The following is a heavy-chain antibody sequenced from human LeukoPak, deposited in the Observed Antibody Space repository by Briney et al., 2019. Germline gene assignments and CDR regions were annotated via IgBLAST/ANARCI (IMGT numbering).Heavy chain of an antibody. Sequence: SETLSLTCAVYGGSFSGYYWTWIRQPPGKGLEWIGSIYYSGSTYYNPSLKGRVTISVDTSKNQFSLKLSSVTAADTAVYYCARGVAGNSLDYWGQGTLFTVSS. CDR3: ARGVAGNSLDY. CDR2: IYYSGST. J-gene: IGHJ4*02. D-gene: IGHD1-7*01. CDR1: GGSFSGYY. V-gene: IGHV4-34*01.